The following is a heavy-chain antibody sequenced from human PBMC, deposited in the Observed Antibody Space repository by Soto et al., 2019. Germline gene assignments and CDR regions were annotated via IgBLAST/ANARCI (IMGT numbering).Heavy chain of an antibody. J-gene: IGHJ6*02. CDR3: ARSSEYHHCSGKYYGLDV. CDR2: IYPGDSDT. Sequence: GESLKISCKGSGYTFTNNWVGWVRQMPGKGLEWMGIIYPGDSDTRYSPSFQGQVTISVDKSIVTAYLQWSSLKASDTAMYYCARSSEYHHCSGKYYGLDVWGQGTTVTVSS. D-gene: IGHD3-10*01. V-gene: IGHV5-51*01. CDR1: GYTFTNNW.